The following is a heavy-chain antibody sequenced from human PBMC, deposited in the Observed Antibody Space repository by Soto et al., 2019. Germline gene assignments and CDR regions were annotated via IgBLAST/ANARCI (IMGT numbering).Heavy chain of an antibody. J-gene: IGHJ6*02. CDR3: ARKSRSWNYYYGMDV. V-gene: IGHV3-7*01. D-gene: IGHD6-13*01. Sequence: GGSLRLSCAASGFTFSSYWMSWVRQAPGKGLEWVANIKQDGSEKYYVDSVKGRFTISRDNAKNSLYLQMNSLRAEDTAVYYCARKSRSWNYYYGMDVWGQGTTVTVSS. CDR2: IKQDGSEK. CDR1: GFTFSSYW.